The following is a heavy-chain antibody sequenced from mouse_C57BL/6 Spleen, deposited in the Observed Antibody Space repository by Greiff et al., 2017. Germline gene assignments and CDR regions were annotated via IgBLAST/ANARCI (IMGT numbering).Heavy chain of an antibody. CDR2: ISDGGSYT. J-gene: IGHJ3*01. CDR1: GFTFSSYA. D-gene: IGHD3-2*02. V-gene: IGHV5-4*01. Sequence: DVMLVESGGGLVKPGGSLKLSCAASGFTFSSYAMSWVRQTPEKRLEWVATISDGGSYTYYPDNVKGRFTISRDNAKNNLYLQMSHLKSEDTAMYYCARDLGSSGPFAYWGQGTLVTVSA. CDR3: ARDLGSSGPFAY.